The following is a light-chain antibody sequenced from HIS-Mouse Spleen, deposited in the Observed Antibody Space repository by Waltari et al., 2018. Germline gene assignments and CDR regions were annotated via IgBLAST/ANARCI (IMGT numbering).Light chain of an antibody. CDR3: CSYAGSSTWV. Sequence: QSALTQPASVSGSPGQSITISWTGTSSDVGGYNLFFWYQQHPGKAPKRMIYEGSKRPSGVSNRFSGSKSGNTASLTISGLQAEDEADYYCCSYAGSSTWVFGGGTKLTVL. CDR2: EGS. CDR1: SSDVGGYNL. V-gene: IGLV2-23*01. J-gene: IGLJ3*02.